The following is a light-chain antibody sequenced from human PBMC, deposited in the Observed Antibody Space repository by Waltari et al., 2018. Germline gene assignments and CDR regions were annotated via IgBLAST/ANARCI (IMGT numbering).Light chain of an antibody. Sequence: QSALTQPASVSGSPGQSISISCTGTSSDVGYYTYVSWYQQHPGQAPKLMIYDVTKRPSGVSNRFSGSKSGNTASLTISGLQAEDEADYYCISYTTRRLWVFGGGTQLTVL. CDR1: SSDVGYYTY. V-gene: IGLV2-14*03. J-gene: IGLJ3*02. CDR2: DVT. CDR3: ISYTTRRLWV.